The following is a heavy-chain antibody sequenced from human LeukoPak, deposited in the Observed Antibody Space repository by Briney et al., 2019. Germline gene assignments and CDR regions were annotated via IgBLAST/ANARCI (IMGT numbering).Heavy chain of an antibody. D-gene: IGHD3-3*01. CDR1: GFTFSSYA. Sequence: GGSLRLSCAASGFTFSSYAMSWVRQAPGKGLQWVSTISGRDSSTYYPDSVKGRFTISRHNSKDTLYLQMNSLRADDTAVYYCAREALGWRGSYWYFDLWGRGALVTVSS. J-gene: IGHJ2*01. CDR3: AREALGWRGSYWYFDL. CDR2: ISGRDSST. V-gene: IGHV3-23*01.